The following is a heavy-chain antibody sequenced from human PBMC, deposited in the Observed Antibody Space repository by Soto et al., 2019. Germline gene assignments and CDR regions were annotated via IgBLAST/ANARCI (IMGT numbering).Heavy chain of an antibody. D-gene: IGHD6-6*01. CDR1: GFTFSSYW. J-gene: IGHJ4*02. CDR3: ARDIYPARPSGMNY. CDR2: IKQDGSEK. V-gene: IGHV3-7*01. Sequence: EGSLRLSCAASGFTFSSYWMSWVRQAPGKGLEWVANIKQDGSEKYYVDSVKGRFTISRDNAKNSLYLQMNSLRAEDTAVYYCARDIYPARPSGMNYWGQGTLVTVSS.